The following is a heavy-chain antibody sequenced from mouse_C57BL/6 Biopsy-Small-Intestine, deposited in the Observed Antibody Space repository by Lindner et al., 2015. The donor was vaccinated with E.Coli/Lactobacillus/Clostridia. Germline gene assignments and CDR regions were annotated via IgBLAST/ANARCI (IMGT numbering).Heavy chain of an antibody. J-gene: IGHJ3*01. D-gene: IGHD2-12*01. CDR1: GYTFTDYY. CDR2: IHPNSGGT. V-gene: IGHV1S29*02. Sequence: SVKVSCKASGYTFTDYYMHWVRQAPGQGLEWMGWIHPNSGGTDYAQKFQGRVTMTRDTSISTAYMELSRLRSDDTAVYYCARGGSYDSSGSRRPPPFHHWGQGTLVTVS. CDR3: ARGGSYDSSGSRRPPPFHH.